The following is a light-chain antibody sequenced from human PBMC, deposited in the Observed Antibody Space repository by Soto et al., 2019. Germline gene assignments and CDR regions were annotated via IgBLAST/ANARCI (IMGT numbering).Light chain of an antibody. Sequence: TQSPSALSASVGDRVTITCRASQSISSSHLACYQQKPGQTPRLLIYGTSNRAPGIPDRFSGSGSGTDFTLTISRLEPEDFAVYYCQQYGSWWTFGQGTKVEIK. CDR3: QQYGSWWT. CDR1: QSISSSH. J-gene: IGKJ1*01. V-gene: IGKV3-20*01. CDR2: GTS.